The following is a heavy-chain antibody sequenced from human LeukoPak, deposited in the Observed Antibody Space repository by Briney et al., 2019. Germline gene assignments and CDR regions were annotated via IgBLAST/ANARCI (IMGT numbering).Heavy chain of an antibody. Sequence: SETLSLTCTVSGGSISSSSYYWGWIRQPPGKGLEWIGSIYYSGSTYYNPSLKSRVTVSVDTSKNQFSLKLSSVTAADTAVYYCARAYYDFWSGTPFDYWGQGTLVTVSS. CDR3: ARAYYDFWSGTPFDY. V-gene: IGHV4-39*07. D-gene: IGHD3-3*01. CDR2: IYYSGST. J-gene: IGHJ4*02. CDR1: GGSISSSSYY.